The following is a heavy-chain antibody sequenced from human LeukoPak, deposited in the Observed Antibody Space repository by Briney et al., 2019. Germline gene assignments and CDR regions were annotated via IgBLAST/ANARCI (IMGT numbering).Heavy chain of an antibody. V-gene: IGHV3-23*01. CDR1: GFTFSSYS. D-gene: IGHD4-17*01. CDR2: ITASGDGT. CDR3: AKVAPPETTVWYFDY. J-gene: IGHJ4*02. Sequence: GGSLRLSCAASGFTFSSYSMNWVRQAPGKGLQRVSGITASGDGTYYADSVKGRFTISRDNSNNTLYLQMNSLRAEDTAVYYCAKVAPPETTVWYFDYWGQGTLVTVSS.